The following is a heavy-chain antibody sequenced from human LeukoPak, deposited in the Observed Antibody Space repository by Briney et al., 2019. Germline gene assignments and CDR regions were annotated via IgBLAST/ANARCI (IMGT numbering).Heavy chain of an antibody. D-gene: IGHD3-3*01. J-gene: IGHJ5*02. CDR2: IYHSGST. CDR1: GYSISSGYY. V-gene: IGHV4-38-2*01. CDR3: ARHAQLRFLEWLLSLNWFDP. Sequence: SETLSLTCAVSGYSISSGYYWGWIRQPPGKGREWIGSIYHSGSTYYNPSLKSRVTISVDTSKNQFSLKLSSVTAADTAVYYCARHAQLRFLEWLLSLNWFDPWGQGTLVTVSS.